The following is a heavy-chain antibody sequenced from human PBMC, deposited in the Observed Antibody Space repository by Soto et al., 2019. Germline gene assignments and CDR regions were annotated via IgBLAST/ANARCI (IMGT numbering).Heavy chain of an antibody. J-gene: IGHJ6*02. CDR3: VRAAGYSGNDYVYYYGMDV. D-gene: IGHD5-12*01. CDR1: GFTFSSHG. Sequence: QVQVVESGGGVVQPGRSLRLSCAASGFTFSSHGMHWVRQAPGKGLEWVALVWYDGRNKDYADSVKGRFTISRENSKNTLYLQMNSLRAEDTAVYYCVRAAGYSGNDYVYYYGMDVWGQGTTVTVSS. CDR2: VWYDGRNK. V-gene: IGHV3-33*01.